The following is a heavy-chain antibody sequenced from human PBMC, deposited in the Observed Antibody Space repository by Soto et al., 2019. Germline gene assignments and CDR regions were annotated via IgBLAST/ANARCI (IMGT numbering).Heavy chain of an antibody. CDR3: AGTNYYGSGSYSRFDY. J-gene: IGHJ4*02. D-gene: IGHD3-10*01. CDR2: IYHSGST. CDR1: GGSISSSNW. Sequence: QVQLQESGPGLVKPSGTLSLTCAVSGGSISSSNWWSWVRQPPGKGLEWIGEIYHSGSTNYNPSLKSRVTISVDKSTNQFSLKLSSVTAADTAVYYCAGTNYYGSGSYSRFDYWGQGTLVTVSS. V-gene: IGHV4-4*02.